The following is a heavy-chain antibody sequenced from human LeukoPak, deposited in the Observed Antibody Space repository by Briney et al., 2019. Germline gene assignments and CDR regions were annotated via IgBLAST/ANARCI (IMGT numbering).Heavy chain of an antibody. V-gene: IGHV3-7*01. CDR3: AREVTIPRWDY. CDR2: IKQDGDEK. Sequence: PGGSLRLSCVVSGLTFSDFWMSWVRQAPGRGLEWVANIKQDGDEKYYVDSVKGRFTISRDNAKNSLYLQKNSLRAEDTAVYYCAREVTIPRWDYWGQGTLVTVSS. J-gene: IGHJ4*02. D-gene: IGHD3-3*01. CDR1: GLTFSDFW.